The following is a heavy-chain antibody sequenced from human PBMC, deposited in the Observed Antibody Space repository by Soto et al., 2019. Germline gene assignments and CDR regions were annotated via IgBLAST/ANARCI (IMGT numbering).Heavy chain of an antibody. Sequence: QVQLQVSGPGLVKPSETLYLSCAVSGASISSYYCMWIRQPPGKGLESIVYLYYGRSANYNPSRKGRVTMSVDTSTNQCSLTLSSLTAADTAVYYCARRSMAVVPEYWGQGTLVTVSS. J-gene: IGHJ4*02. CDR2: LYYGRSA. D-gene: IGHD3-22*01. CDR1: GASISSYY. V-gene: IGHV4-59*01. CDR3: ARRSMAVVPEY.